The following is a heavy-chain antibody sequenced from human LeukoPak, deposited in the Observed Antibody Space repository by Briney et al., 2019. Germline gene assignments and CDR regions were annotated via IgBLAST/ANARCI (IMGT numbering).Heavy chain of an antibody. CDR3: AKKGDSSSYPFDY. J-gene: IGHJ4*02. D-gene: IGHD6-6*01. CDR2: IRYDGSNK. CDR1: GFTFSSYG. Sequence: PGGSLRLSCAASGFTFSSYGMHWVRQAPGKGLEWVAFIRYDGSNKYYADSVKGRFTTSRDNSKNTLYLQMNSLRAEDTAVYYCAKKGDSSSYPFDYWGQGTLVTVSS. V-gene: IGHV3-30*02.